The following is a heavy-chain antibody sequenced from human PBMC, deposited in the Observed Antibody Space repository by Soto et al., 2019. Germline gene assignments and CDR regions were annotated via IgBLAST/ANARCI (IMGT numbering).Heavy chain of an antibody. D-gene: IGHD3-10*01. J-gene: IGHJ6*02. CDR1: GFTFSSYG. Sequence: GSLRLSCAASGFTFSSYGMHWVRQAPGKGLEWVAVISYDGSNKYYADSVKGRFTISRDNSKNTLYLQMNSLRAEDTAVYYCAKGRIWFGELLRYYYYGMDVWGQGTTVTVSS. CDR3: AKGRIWFGELLRYYYYGMDV. V-gene: IGHV3-30*18. CDR2: ISYDGSNK.